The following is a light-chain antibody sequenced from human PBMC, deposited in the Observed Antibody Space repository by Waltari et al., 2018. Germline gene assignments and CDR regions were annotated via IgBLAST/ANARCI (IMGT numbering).Light chain of an antibody. V-gene: IGLV2-23*03. CDR2: EGS. CDR3: CSYAGGSAFVV. Sequence: QSALTQPVSLSGSPGQSITISCTGTSRAVGSSNLVSWYQQHPGKAPKLIIYEGSKRPSGVSNRFSGSKSGNTASLTISGLQAEDEADYHCCSYAGGSAFVVFGGGTKLTVL. J-gene: IGLJ2*01. CDR1: SRAVGSSNL.